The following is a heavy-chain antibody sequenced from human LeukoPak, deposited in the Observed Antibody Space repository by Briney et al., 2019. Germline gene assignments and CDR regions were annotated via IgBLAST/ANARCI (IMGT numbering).Heavy chain of an antibody. CDR1: VDTRPSYY. D-gene: IGHD6-19*01. CDR2: INPSGGST. J-gene: IGHJ4*02. CDR3: ARGSSGWYSVAY. V-gene: IGHV1-46*01. Sequence: GSVLGSCNPTVDTRPSYYVHWLRQAPGQELEWMGIINPSGGSTSYAQKFQGRVTMTRDTSTSTVYMELSSLRSEDTAVYYCARGSSGWYSVAYWGQGTLVTVSS.